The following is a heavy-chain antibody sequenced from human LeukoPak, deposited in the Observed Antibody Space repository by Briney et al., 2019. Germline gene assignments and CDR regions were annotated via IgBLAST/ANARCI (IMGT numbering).Heavy chain of an antibody. V-gene: IGHV3-48*03. CDR3: ARGGYCSGGTCYWLNAFDI. Sequence: PGGSLRLSCAASGFTFNNHEMNWVRRAPGKGLEWVSYIESSGSAILYADSVKGRFTISRDDGDNSLHLQMNSLRAEDTAVYYCARGGYCSGGTCYWLNAFDIWGQGTVVTVSS. CDR2: IESSGSAI. D-gene: IGHD2-15*01. CDR1: GFTFNNHE. J-gene: IGHJ3*02.